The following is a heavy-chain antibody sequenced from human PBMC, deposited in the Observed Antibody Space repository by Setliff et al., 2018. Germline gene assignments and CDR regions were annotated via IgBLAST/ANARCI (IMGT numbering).Heavy chain of an antibody. Sequence: GASVKVSCKASGGTFSSYAISWVRQAPGQGLEWMGRIIPIFGTANYAQKFQGRVTITADESTSTAYMELSRLRSDDTAVYYCARGPFLEWLLYFDYWGQGTLVTVSS. CDR3: ARGPFLEWLLYFDY. CDR2: IIPIFGTA. CDR1: GGTFSSYA. V-gene: IGHV1-69*13. J-gene: IGHJ4*02. D-gene: IGHD3-3*01.